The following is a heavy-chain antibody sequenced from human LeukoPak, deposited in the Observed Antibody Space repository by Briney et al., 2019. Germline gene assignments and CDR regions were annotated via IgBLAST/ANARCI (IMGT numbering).Heavy chain of an antibody. V-gene: IGHV3-21*01. D-gene: IGHD4-17*01. CDR3: AREGDYGDYLFDY. J-gene: IGHJ4*02. CDR1: GFTFSTYT. CDR2: ITSSSSYI. Sequence: GGSLRLSCAASGFTFSTYTMNWVRQPPGQGLEWVSSITSSSSYIYYADSVKGRFTISRDNAKNSLYLQMNSLRAEDTAVYYCAREGDYGDYLFDYWGQGTLVTVSS.